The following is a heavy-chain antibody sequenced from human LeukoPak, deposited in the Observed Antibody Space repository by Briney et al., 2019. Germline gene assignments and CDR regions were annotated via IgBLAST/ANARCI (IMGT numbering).Heavy chain of an antibody. CDR2: IYYTGST. V-gene: IGHV4-59*01. D-gene: IGHD3-22*01. CDR1: GGSLSTYY. Sequence: SETLSLTCTVSGGSLSTYYWSWIRQPPGKGLDWMGYIYYTGSTNYNPSLKSRVTISVDTSKNQFSLNLNSVTAADTAVYYCARASGGYYNNWFDPWGQGTLVTASS. J-gene: IGHJ5*02. CDR3: ARASGGYYNNWFDP.